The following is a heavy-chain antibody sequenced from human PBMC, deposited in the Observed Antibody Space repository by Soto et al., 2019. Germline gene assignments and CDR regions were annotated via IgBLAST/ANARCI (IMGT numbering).Heavy chain of an antibody. V-gene: IGHV3-9*01. CDR3: ASSPVVVPAAIVY. J-gene: IGHJ4*02. CDR2: ISWNSGSI. CDR1: GFTFDDYA. Sequence: EVQLVESGGGLVQPGRSLRLSCAASGFTFDDYAMHWVRQAPGKGLEWVSGISWNSGSIGYADSVKGRFTISRDNAKNTLYLQMNSLRAEDTALYYCASSPVVVPAAIVYGGQGTLVTVSS. D-gene: IGHD2-2*02.